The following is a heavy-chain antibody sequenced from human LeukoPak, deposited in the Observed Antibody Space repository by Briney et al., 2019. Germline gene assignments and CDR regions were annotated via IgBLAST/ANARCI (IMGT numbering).Heavy chain of an antibody. V-gene: IGHV4-34*01. D-gene: IGHD1-26*01. Sequence: XXIRQPPXXXXXXIGEINHSGSTNYNPSLKSRVTISVDTSKNQFSLKLSSVTAADTAVYYCARGGSYAYYFDYWGQGTLVTVSS. CDR3: ARGGSYAYYFDY. CDR2: INHSGST. J-gene: IGHJ4*02.